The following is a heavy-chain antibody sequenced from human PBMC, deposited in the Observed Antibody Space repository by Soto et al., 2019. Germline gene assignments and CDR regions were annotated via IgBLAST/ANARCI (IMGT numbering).Heavy chain of an antibody. J-gene: IGHJ6*02. D-gene: IGHD5-18*01. V-gene: IGHV3-30-3*01. CDR2: ISYDGSNK. CDR1: GFTFSSYA. Sequence: GGSLRLSCAASGFTFSSYAMHWVRQAPGKGLEWVAVISYDGSNKYYADSVKGRFTISRDNSKNTLYLQMNSLRAEDQAVYYCARSAAKHVDTAMVRPKGGYYYYYGMDVWGQGTTVTVSS. CDR3: ARSAAKHVDTAMVRPKGGYYYYYGMDV.